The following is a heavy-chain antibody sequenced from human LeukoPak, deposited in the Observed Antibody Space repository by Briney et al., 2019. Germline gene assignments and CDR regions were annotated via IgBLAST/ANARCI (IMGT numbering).Heavy chain of an antibody. CDR2: ISASGGTS. D-gene: IGHD5-12*01. CDR3: ARDSLDIVATVH. J-gene: IGHJ4*02. V-gene: IGHV3-23*01. CDR1: GFTFSTYA. Sequence: GGSLRLSCAASGFTFSTYALSWVRQAPGKGLEGVSGISASGGTSFYAASVKGRFTISTDTSKNTLYLQMNSLRAEDTALYYCARDSLDIVATVHWGQGTLVTVSS.